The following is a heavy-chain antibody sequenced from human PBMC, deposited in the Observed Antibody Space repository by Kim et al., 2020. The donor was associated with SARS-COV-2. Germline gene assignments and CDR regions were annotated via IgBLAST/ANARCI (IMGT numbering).Heavy chain of an antibody. Sequence: GGSLRLSCAASKFTFSSYGMHWVRQAPGKGLEWVAVISYDGTNKYYADSVRGRFTISRDNSKNTLYLQMNSLRAEDTAVYYCAKVRFSGGDYYSYYSMDVWGQGTTVTVSS. V-gene: IGHV3-30*18. CDR2: ISYDGTNK. CDR3: AKVRFSGGDYYSYYSMDV. J-gene: IGHJ6*02. D-gene: IGHD3-16*01. CDR1: KFTFSSYG.